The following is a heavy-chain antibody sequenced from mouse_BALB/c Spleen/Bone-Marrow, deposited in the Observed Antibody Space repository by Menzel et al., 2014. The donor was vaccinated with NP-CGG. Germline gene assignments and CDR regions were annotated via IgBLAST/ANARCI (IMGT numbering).Heavy chain of an antibody. J-gene: IGHJ4*01. CDR2: VYPGSGNT. D-gene: IGHD1-1*01. CDR1: GYTFXDYY. CDR3: AKGGYGSSYVRYYAMDY. V-gene: IGHV1-77*01. Sequence: QVQLQQSGAELARPGASVKLSRKASGYTFXDYYINWVKQRTGQGLEWIGEVYPGSGNTYYNEKFKGKATLTADKSSSTAYMQLSSLTSEDSAVYFCAKGGYGSSYVRYYAMDYWGQGTSVTVSS.